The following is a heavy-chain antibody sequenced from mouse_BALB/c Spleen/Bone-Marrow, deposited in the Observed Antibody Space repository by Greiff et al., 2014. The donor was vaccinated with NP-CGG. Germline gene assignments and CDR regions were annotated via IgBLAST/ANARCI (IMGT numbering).Heavy chain of an antibody. J-gene: IGHJ1*01. Sequence: VQLQQSGAELVEPGASVKLSCKTSGYTFTSYWIQWVKQRPGQGLGWIGEIFPGTGTTYYNEKFKGKATLTIDTSSSTAYMQLSSLTSGDSAVYFCAREGSRLRGYFDVWGAGTTVTVSS. CDR1: GYTFTSYW. D-gene: IGHD1-1*01. V-gene: IGHV1S132*01. CDR3: AREGSRLRGYFDV. CDR2: IFPGTGTT.